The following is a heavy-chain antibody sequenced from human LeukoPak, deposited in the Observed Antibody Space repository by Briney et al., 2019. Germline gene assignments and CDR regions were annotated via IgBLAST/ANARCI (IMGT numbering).Heavy chain of an antibody. D-gene: IGHD3-10*01. CDR3: ASLRSGYGSGSYRD. Sequence: ASVKVSCKASGYTFTGYYMHWVRQAPGQGLEWMGWINPNSGGTNYAQKFQGRVTMTRDTSISTAYMELSRLRSDDTAVYYCASLRSGYGSGSYRDWGQGTLVTVSS. V-gene: IGHV1-2*02. CDR1: GYTFTGYY. CDR2: INPNSGGT. J-gene: IGHJ4*02.